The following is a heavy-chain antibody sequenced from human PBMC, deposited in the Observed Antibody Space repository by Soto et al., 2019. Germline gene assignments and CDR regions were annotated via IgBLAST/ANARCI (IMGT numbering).Heavy chain of an antibody. V-gene: IGHV5-51*01. J-gene: IGHJ5*02. CDR2: IYPSDSQT. CDR3: ARHGFYGDYSSNYFDP. Sequence: PGESLKISCKGSGYSFSNYWIAWVRQMPGKGLEYMGIIYPSDSQTRYSPSFQGQVTISADKSISTAYLQWSSLTASGTAIYYCARHGFYGDYSSNYFDPWGQGTLVTVSS. CDR1: GYSFSNYW. D-gene: IGHD4-17*01.